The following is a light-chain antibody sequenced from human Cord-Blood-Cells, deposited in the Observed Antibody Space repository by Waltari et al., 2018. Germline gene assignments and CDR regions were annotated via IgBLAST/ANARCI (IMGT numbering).Light chain of an antibody. CDR3: QSYDSSLSGSV. V-gene: IGLV1-40*01. CDR1: SSNIGAGYD. J-gene: IGLJ2*01. CDR2: GNS. Sequence: QSVLTQPPSVSGAPGQRVTIYCTESSSNIGAGYDVHWYQQLPGTAPKLLIYGNSNRPSGVPDRFSGSKSGTSASLAITGLQAEDEADYYCQSYDSSLSGSVFGGGTKLTVL.